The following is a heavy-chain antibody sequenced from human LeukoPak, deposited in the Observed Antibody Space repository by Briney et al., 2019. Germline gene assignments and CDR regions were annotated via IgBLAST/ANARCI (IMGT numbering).Heavy chain of an antibody. CDR1: GGSISSYY. Sequence: SETLSLTCSVSGGSISSYYWSWIRQPPGKGLERIGYIYYSGSTNYNPSLKSRVTISVDTSKNQFSLNLISVTAADTAVYYCARASSYTGHLGWWGQGTLVTVSS. CDR3: ARASSYTGHLGW. D-gene: IGHD2-2*01. J-gene: IGHJ4*02. V-gene: IGHV4-59*08. CDR2: IYYSGST.